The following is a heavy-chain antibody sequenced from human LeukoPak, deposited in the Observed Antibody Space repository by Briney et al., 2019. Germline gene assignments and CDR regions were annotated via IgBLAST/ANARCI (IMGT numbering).Heavy chain of an antibody. D-gene: IGHD5-12*01. V-gene: IGHV1-8*01. J-gene: IGHJ4*02. CDR1: GYTFTSYD. Sequence: VASVKVSCKASGYTFTSYDINWVRQATGQGLEWMGWMNPNSGNTGYAQKFQGRVTMTRNTSISTAYMELSSLRSEDTAVYYCATSRGGYDQGALDYWGQGTLVTVSS. CDR2: MNPNSGNT. CDR3: ATSRGGYDQGALDY.